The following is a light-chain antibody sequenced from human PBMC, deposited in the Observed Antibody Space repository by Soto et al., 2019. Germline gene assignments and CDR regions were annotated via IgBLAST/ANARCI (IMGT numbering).Light chain of an antibody. CDR1: QAIRTA. J-gene: IGKJ1*01. V-gene: IGKV1-6*01. CDR2: AAS. Sequence: AIQLTQSPSSLSASVGDRVTITCRASQAIRTALGWYQQKPGKVPKLLIYAASTLQSGVPSRFSGSGSGTDFTLTIRSMQTEDFATYYCLLDFRYFWAFGQGTKVDI. CDR3: LLDFRYFWA.